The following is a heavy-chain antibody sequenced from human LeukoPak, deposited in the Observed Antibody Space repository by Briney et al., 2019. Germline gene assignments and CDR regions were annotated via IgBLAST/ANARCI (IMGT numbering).Heavy chain of an antibody. J-gene: IGHJ4*02. D-gene: IGHD3-22*01. CDR2: VYYSGST. CDR1: GGSFSSTTYY. V-gene: IGHV4-39*01. Sequence: SEILSLTCTVSGGSFSSTTYYWGWIRQPPRKGLEWIGSVYYSGSTYYNQSLKSRVTISVDTSKNQFSLKLTSVTAADTAVYYCARQYYDSSGYYPWYFDYWGQGTLVTVSS. CDR3: ARQYYDSSGYYPWYFDY.